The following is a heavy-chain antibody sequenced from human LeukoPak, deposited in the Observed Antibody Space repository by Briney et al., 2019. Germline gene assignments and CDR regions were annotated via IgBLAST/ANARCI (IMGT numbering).Heavy chain of an antibody. CDR1: GYTFTSYD. V-gene: IGHV1-8*01. Sequence: GASVKVSCKASGYTFTSYDINWVRQATGQGLEWMGWMNPNSGNTGYAQKFQGRVTMTRNTSISTAYMELSSLRSEDTAVYYCAKARVYYYGSGSYSDYWGQGTLVTVSS. J-gene: IGHJ4*02. CDR2: MNPNSGNT. D-gene: IGHD3-10*01. CDR3: AKARVYYYGSGSYSDY.